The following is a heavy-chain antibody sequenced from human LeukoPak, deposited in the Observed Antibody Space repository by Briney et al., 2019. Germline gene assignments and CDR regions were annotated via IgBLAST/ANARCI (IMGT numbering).Heavy chain of an antibody. V-gene: IGHV4-39*01. Sequence: SETLSLTCTVSVGSISSSSYYWGWIRQPPGKGLEWIGSIYYSGSTYYNTSLKSRVTISVDTSKTQFSLKLSSVTAADTAVYYCARLSYRRVEYFDYWGQGTLVTVSS. D-gene: IGHD5-18*01. CDR2: IYYSGST. CDR1: VGSISSSSYY. J-gene: IGHJ4*02. CDR3: ARLSYRRVEYFDY.